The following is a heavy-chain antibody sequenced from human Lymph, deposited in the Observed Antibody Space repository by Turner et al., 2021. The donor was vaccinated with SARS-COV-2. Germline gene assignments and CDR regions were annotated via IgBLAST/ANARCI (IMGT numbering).Heavy chain of an antibody. CDR3: ARARGGTYSGAFDI. D-gene: IGHD1-26*01. Sequence: QVQLVESGGGVVQPGRSLRLSCAASGFTFSTYAMHWVRQAPGKRLEWVAVISYDGSNKYYADSVKGRFTFSRDNSKNTLYLQMNSLRAEDTAVYYCARARGGTYSGAFDIWGQGTMVTVSS. CDR1: GFTFSTYA. J-gene: IGHJ3*02. V-gene: IGHV3-30-3*01. CDR2: ISYDGSNK.